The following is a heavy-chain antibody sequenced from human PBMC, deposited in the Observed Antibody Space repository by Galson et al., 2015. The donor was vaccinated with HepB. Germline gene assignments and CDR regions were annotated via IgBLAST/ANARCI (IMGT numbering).Heavy chain of an antibody. J-gene: IGHJ5*02. CDR1: GYSFTSYW. V-gene: IGHV5-10-1*01. CDR3: ARHPLRYCSSTSCYKGGGWFDP. Sequence: QSGAEVKKPGESLRISCKGSGYSFTSYWISWVRQMPGKGLEWMGRIDPSDSYTNYSPSFQGHVTISADKSISAAYLQWSSLKASDTAMYYCARHPLRYCSSTSCYKGGGWFDPWGQGTLVTVSS. D-gene: IGHD2-2*02. CDR2: IDPSDSYT.